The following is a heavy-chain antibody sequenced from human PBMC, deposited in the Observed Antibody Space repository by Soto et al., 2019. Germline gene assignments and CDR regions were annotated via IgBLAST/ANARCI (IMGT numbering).Heavy chain of an antibody. CDR2: ISTDRGDT. Sequence: ASVKVSFKASGCSFTTHDITWLRQAPGKGLEWVGGISTDRGDTIYPQNLQGRVTMTTDSSTSTVYMELKSLRSDDTAVYYCARDDLNRGGKYFDYWGQGTLVTVSS. J-gene: IGHJ4*02. D-gene: IGHD2-15*01. CDR1: GCSFTTHD. CDR3: ARDDLNRGGKYFDY. V-gene: IGHV1-18*01.